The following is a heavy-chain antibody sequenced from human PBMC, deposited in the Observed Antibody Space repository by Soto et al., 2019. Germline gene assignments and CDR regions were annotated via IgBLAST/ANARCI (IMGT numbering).Heavy chain of an antibody. CDR1: GYTFTGYY. V-gene: IGHV1-2*04. D-gene: IGHD3-22*01. CDR2: INPNSGGT. CDR3: ARQYSYDSSRYPTPSAFDI. J-gene: IGHJ3*02. Sequence: ASVKVSCKASGYTFTGYYMHWVRQAPGQGLEWMGWINPNSGGTNYAQKFQGWVTMTRDTSISTAYMELSRLRSDDTAVYYCARQYSYDSSRYPTPSAFDIWGQGTMVTV.